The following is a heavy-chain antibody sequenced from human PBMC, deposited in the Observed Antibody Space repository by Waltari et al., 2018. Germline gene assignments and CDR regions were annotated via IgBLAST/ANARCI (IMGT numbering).Heavy chain of an antibody. D-gene: IGHD7-27*01. Sequence: QMQLVQSGPEVKKPGTSVKVSCKASGFTFTSSAMQWVRQARGQRLGWIGGTGVGRGNTNYAQKFQERVTITSDMSTSTAYMGLSSLRSEDTAVYYWAAMGIAPAFDIWGQGTMVTVSS. CDR3: AAMGIAPAFDI. J-gene: IGHJ3*02. CDR2: TGVGRGNT. CDR1: GFTFTSSA. V-gene: IGHV1-58*02.